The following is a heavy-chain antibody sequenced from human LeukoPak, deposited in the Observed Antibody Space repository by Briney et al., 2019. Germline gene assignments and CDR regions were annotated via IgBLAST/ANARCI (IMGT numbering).Heavy chain of an antibody. V-gene: IGHV3-30*18. Sequence: GGSLRLSCAAFGFTFSSYGMHWVRQAPGKGLEWVAVISYDGSNKYYADSVKGRFTISRDNSKNPLYLQMNSLRAEDTAVHYCAKDWGRIYGMDVWGKGTTVTVSS. J-gene: IGHJ6*04. CDR2: ISYDGSNK. CDR3: AKDWGRIYGMDV. CDR1: GFTFSSYG. D-gene: IGHD3-16*01.